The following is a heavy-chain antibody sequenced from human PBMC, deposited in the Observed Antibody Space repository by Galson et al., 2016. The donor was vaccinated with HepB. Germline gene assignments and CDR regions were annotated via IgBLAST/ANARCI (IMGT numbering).Heavy chain of an antibody. CDR2: SIK. J-gene: IGHJ4*02. V-gene: IGHV3-30-3*01. Sequence: SIKYYGDSVKGRFTISRDNSKNMLYLQMNSLRAGDTAVYYCARGRGPRVTVTALDYWGQGTLVTVSS. D-gene: IGHD4-17*01. CDR3: ARGRGPRVTVTALDY.